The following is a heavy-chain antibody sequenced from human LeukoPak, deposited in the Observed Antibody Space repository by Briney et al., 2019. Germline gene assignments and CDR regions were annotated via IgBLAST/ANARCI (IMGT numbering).Heavy chain of an antibody. Sequence: GGSLRLSCAASGFSFSNQWMHWVRQVPGKGLVWDSRINSDGSSTTYADSVKGRFTISRDNAKNTLYLQMNSLRDEDTAVYYCTRDVSQSSSWYGEFDYWGQGTQVTVSS. CDR1: GFSFSNQW. CDR3: TRDVSQSSSWYGEFDY. J-gene: IGHJ4*02. V-gene: IGHV3-74*03. CDR2: INSDGSST. D-gene: IGHD6-13*01.